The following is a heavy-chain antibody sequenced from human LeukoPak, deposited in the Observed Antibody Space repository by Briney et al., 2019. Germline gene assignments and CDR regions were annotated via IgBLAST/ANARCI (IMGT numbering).Heavy chain of an antibody. Sequence: GGSLRLSCAASGFTFSSYAMHWVRQAPGEGLEWVAVISYDGSNKYYADSVKGRFTISRDNSKNTLYLQMNSLRAEDTAVYYCAKDATGSPGICDIWGQGAMVTVSS. D-gene: IGHD3-10*01. J-gene: IGHJ3*02. V-gene: IGHV3-30-3*01. CDR2: ISYDGSNK. CDR1: GFTFSSYA. CDR3: AKDATGSPGICDI.